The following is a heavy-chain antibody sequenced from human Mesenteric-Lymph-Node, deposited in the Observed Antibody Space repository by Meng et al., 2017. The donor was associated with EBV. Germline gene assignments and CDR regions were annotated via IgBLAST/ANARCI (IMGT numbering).Heavy chain of an antibody. CDR2: TSVHNLNT. CDR3: ARERNSLDP. J-gene: IGHJ5*02. V-gene: IGHV1-18*01. CDR1: GYTFTTYA. Sequence: VQLVQSGAEVKQPGASVKVSCKSSGYTFTTYAISWVRQAPGQGLEWMGWTSVHNLNTNYAQKFQGRVTLTTDTSTSTAYMELRSLRSDDTAVYYCARERNSLDPWGQGTLVTVSS. D-gene: IGHD1-14*01.